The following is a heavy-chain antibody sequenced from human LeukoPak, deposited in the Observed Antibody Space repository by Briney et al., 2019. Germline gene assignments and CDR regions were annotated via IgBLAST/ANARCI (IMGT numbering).Heavy chain of an antibody. CDR3: TRVGYIDEGIDY. CDR2: IKQDGSEK. Sequence: GGSLRLSCAASGFTFSTYWMTWVRQAPGKGLEWVANIKQDGSEKNYVDSVKGRFTISRDNAKNSLYLQMNSLRAEDTAIYYCTRVGYIDEGIDYWGQGTLVTVSS. V-gene: IGHV3-7*04. D-gene: IGHD5-24*01. CDR1: GFTFSTYW. J-gene: IGHJ4*02.